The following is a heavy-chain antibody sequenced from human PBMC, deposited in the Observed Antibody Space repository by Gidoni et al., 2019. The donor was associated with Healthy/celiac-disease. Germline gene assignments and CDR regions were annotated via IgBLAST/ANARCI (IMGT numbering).Heavy chain of an antibody. D-gene: IGHD3-16*02. J-gene: IGHJ4*02. CDR2: IIPIFGTA. CDR1: GGTFSSYA. V-gene: IGHV1-69*01. CDR3: ARPRYDYVWGSYRPLLSL. Sequence: QVQLVQSGAEVKKPGSSVKVSCKASGGTFSSYAISWVRQAPGQGLEWMGGIIPIFGTANYAQKFQGRVTITADESTSTAYMELSSLRSEDTAVYYCARPRYDYVWGSYRPLLSLWGQGTLVTVSS.